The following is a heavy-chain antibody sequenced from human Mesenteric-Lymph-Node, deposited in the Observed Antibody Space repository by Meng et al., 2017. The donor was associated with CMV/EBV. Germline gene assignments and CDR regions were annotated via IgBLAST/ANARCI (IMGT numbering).Heavy chain of an antibody. J-gene: IGHJ4*02. CDR3: ATAKDSGYVFPGY. D-gene: IGHD5-12*01. CDR1: GLTFSRYC. CDR2: IGYDGTNK. Sequence: GESLKISCAPSGLTFSRYCVRWVCQAPGKGLEWVAFIGYDGTNKYYADSVKGRFTISRDKSKNTLYMQMNSLRVEDTAVYYCATAKDSGYVFPGYWGQGTLVTVSS. V-gene: IGHV3-30*02.